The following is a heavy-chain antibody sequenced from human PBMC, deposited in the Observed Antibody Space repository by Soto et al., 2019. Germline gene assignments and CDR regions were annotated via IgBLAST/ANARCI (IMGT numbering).Heavy chain of an antibody. CDR2: IYGPEKT. V-gene: IGHV3-53*02. J-gene: IGHJ4*02. CDR1: GLSVTTNN. CDR3: VRGGYD. Sequence: EVQLIETGGDLIQPGGPLRLSCEVSGLSVTTNNINWVRQAPGKGLEWVSIIYGPEKTYYADSVRGRFTVSRDNSKNTVYLQMDSLRTEDSALYYCVRGGYDWGQGTLVTVSS. D-gene: IGHD2-15*01.